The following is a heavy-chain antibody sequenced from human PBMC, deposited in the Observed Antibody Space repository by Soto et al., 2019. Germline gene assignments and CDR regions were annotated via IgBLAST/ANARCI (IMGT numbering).Heavy chain of an antibody. J-gene: IGHJ4*02. V-gene: IGHV4-31*03. D-gene: IGHD2-15*01. CDR2: IYYSGST. CDR1: GVSISSGGYY. CDR3: ARVGGVAARTFDY. Sequence: SETLSLTCTVSGVSISSGGYYWSWIRQHPGKGLQWIGNIYYSGSTNYNPSLKSRVTISVDASKNQVSLRLTSVTAADTAVYYCARVGGVAARTFDYWGQGTVVTVSS.